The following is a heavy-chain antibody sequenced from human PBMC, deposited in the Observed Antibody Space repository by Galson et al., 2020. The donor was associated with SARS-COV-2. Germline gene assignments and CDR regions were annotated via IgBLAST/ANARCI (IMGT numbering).Heavy chain of an antibody. CDR2: TYDSGST. Sequence: SETLSLTCTVSGGSISSSISFWGWIRQPPGKALQWTGTTYDSGSTYYDPSLKSRLTISVDTSKNQFSLKLSSVTAADTAVYYCARHGRGELLFPFDYWGQGILVTVSS. V-gene: IGHV4-39*01. J-gene: IGHJ4*02. CDR3: ARHGRGELLFPFDY. D-gene: IGHD1-26*01. CDR1: GGSISSSISF.